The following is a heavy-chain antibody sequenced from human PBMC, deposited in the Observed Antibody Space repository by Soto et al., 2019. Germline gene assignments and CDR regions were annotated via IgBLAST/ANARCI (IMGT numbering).Heavy chain of an antibody. CDR3: AKARGSDTSYVFDY. CDR1: GLTFSSYA. Sequence: EVQLLESGGGLVQPGGSLRLSCAASGLTFSSYAMSWVRQAPGMGLEWVSGVSGSGYNTIYADSMKGRFTISRDNSKNTWYLQLSSLRAEDTAVYYCAKARGSDTSYVFDYWGQGILVTVSS. CDR2: VSGSGYNT. D-gene: IGHD2-2*02. J-gene: IGHJ4*02. V-gene: IGHV3-23*01.